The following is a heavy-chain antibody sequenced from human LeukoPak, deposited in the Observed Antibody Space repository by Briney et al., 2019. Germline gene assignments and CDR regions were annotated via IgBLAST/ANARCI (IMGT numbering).Heavy chain of an antibody. CDR2: IHPGEYER. V-gene: IGHV5-51*01. Sequence: GDSLKISCKASGYRFTSYWIGWVRQMPGKGLEWMGVIHPGEYERRYSPSFEGQVTISADKSISTAYMQWSSLKASDTAMYYCARLGPYDSSSWSGDYWGQGTLVTVSS. D-gene: IGHD6-13*01. J-gene: IGHJ4*02. CDR1: GYRFTSYW. CDR3: ARLGPYDSSSWSGDY.